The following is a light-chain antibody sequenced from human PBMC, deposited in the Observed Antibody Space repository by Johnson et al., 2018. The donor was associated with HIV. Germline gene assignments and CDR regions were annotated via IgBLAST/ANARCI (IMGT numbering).Light chain of an antibody. CDR1: SSNIGNNY. CDR3: GTWDSSLREV. Sequence: QSVLTQPPSVSAAPGQKVTISCSGSSSNIGNNYVSWYQQLPGTAPKLLIYENNKRPSGIPDRFSGSKSGTSATLGITGLQTGDEAEYYCGTWDSSLREVFGTGTKGTVL. V-gene: IGLV1-51*02. CDR2: ENN. J-gene: IGLJ1*01.